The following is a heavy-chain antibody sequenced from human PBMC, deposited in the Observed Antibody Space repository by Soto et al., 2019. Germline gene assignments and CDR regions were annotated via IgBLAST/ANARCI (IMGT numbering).Heavy chain of an antibody. CDR2: IYYSGST. J-gene: IGHJ4*02. Sequence: SETLSLTCTVSGGSISSYYWSWIRQPPGKGLEWIGYIYYSGSTNYNPSLKSRVTISVDTSENQFSLKLSSVTAADTAVYYCARVGGFGATTIDYWGQGTLVTVS. V-gene: IGHV4-59*08. D-gene: IGHD3-10*01. CDR1: GGSISSYY. CDR3: ARVGGFGATTIDY.